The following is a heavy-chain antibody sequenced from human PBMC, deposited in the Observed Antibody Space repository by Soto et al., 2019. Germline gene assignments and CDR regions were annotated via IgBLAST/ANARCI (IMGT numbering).Heavy chain of an antibody. D-gene: IGHD6-19*01. Sequence: EVRLLEAGGGLKQTGGSLRLSCAASGFTFKESAMNWVRQAPGKGLERVASISDTGTSTWYAESVRGRLSISRDNSKNTLYLQMNSLRGEDTAVYYCAKGRGSGWAWYFDNWGQGTLVTVSS. CDR3: AKGRGSGWAWYFDN. J-gene: IGHJ4*02. CDR2: ISDTGTST. V-gene: IGHV3-23*01. CDR1: GFTFKESA.